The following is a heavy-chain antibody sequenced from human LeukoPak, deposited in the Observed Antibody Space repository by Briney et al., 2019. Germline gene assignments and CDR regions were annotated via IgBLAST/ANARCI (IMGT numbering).Heavy chain of an antibody. Sequence: SETLSLTCAVYGGSFSGYYWSWIRQPPGKGLEWIGEINHSGSTNYNPSLKSRVTISVDTSKNQFSLKLSSVTAADTAVYYCARGLGSSSTGTTRGSAGWFDPWGQGALVTVSS. CDR3: ARGLGSSSTGTTRGSAGWFDP. J-gene: IGHJ5*02. CDR1: GGSFSGYY. V-gene: IGHV4-34*01. CDR2: INHSGST. D-gene: IGHD1-1*01.